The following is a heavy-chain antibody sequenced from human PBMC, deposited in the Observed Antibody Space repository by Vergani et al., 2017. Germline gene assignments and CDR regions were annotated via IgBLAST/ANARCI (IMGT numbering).Heavy chain of an antibody. CDR1: GFTFSSYG. CDR3: AKRSASFPCGDKYYFDY. J-gene: IGHJ4*02. Sequence: QVQVVESGGGLVQPGRSLRLSCAVSGFTFSSYGMHWVRQAPGKGLEWVAVISYDGSNKYYADSVKGRFTISRDNSKNTLYLQMNSLRAEATAVYYCAKRSASFPCGDKYYFDYWGQGTLVTVSS. V-gene: IGHV3-30*18. CDR2: ISYDGSNK. D-gene: IGHD2/OR15-2a*01.